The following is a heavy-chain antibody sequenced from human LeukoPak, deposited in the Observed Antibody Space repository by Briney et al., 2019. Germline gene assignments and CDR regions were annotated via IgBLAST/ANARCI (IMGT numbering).Heavy chain of an antibody. CDR3: ASRKKGMATAGFDY. Sequence: GESLKISCKGSGYSFSNYWIGWVRQMPGKGLEWMGIIYPGDSDTRYSPSFQGQVTISAEKSISTAYLQWSSLKASDTALYYCASRKKGMATAGFDYWGQGTLVTVSS. J-gene: IGHJ4*02. CDR2: IYPGDSDT. V-gene: IGHV5-51*01. CDR1: GYSFSNYW. D-gene: IGHD5-24*01.